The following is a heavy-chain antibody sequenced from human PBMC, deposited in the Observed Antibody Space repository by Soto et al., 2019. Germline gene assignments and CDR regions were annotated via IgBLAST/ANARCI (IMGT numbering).Heavy chain of an antibody. CDR1: GFTFSSYA. D-gene: IGHD2-15*01. V-gene: IGHV3-23*01. CDR2: ISGSGGST. Sequence: GGSLRLSCAASGFTFSSYAMSWVRQAPGKGLEWVSAISGSGGSTYYADSVKGRFTISRDNSKNTLYLQMNSLRAEDTAVYYCAKDPEWCSGGSCYNYWGQGTLVTVSS. CDR3: AKDPEWCSGGSCYNY. J-gene: IGHJ4*02.